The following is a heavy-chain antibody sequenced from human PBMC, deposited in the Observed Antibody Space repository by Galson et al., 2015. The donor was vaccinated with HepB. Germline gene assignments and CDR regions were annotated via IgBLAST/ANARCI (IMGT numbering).Heavy chain of an antibody. D-gene: IGHD3-10*01. Sequence: SLRLPRAASGFTVSIHYMTWIRQAPGTGLAWVSVIFGGTSSYSPAPVKGRFIISRDESKNTLYLQMNSLRAEDTAVYYCARLRGGMYSYYYMDVWGKGTTVTVSS. CDR3: ARLRGGMYSYYYMDV. CDR1: GFTVSIHY. V-gene: IGHV3-66*04. CDR2: IFGGTSS. J-gene: IGHJ6*03.